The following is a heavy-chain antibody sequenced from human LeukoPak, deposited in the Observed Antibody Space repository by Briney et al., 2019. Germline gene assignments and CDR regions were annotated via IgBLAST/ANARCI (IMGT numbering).Heavy chain of an antibody. Sequence: ASVKVSCKASGYTFTSYDINWVRQATGQGLEWMGWVNPNSGNTGYAQKFQGRVTMTRNTSISTAYMELSSLRSEDTAVYYCARRLHSSRRWFDPWGQGTLVTVSS. CDR2: VNPNSGNT. V-gene: IGHV1-8*01. CDR1: GYTFTSYD. CDR3: ARRLHSSRRWFDP. D-gene: IGHD6-13*01. J-gene: IGHJ5*02.